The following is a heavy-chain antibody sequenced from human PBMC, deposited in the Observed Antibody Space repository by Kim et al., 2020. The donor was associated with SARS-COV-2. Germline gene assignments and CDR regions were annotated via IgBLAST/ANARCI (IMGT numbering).Heavy chain of an antibody. CDR1: GFTFSSYG. Sequence: GGSLRLSCAASGFTFSSYGMHWVRQAPGKGLEWVAVIWYDGSNKYYADSVKGRFTISRDNSKNTLYLQMNSLRAEDTAVYYCARDQGLRVPAAIFDYWGQGTLGTVSS. CDR3: ARDQGLRVPAAIFDY. J-gene: IGHJ4*02. D-gene: IGHD2-2*02. V-gene: IGHV3-33*01. CDR2: IWYDGSNK.